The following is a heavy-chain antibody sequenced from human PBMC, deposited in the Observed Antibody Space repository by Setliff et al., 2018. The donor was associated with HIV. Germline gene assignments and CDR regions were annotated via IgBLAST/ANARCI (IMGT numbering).Heavy chain of an antibody. CDR3: ARVGTYSGSYRDAFDI. V-gene: IGHV1-3*01. J-gene: IGHJ3*02. CDR2: TNAGIGNT. D-gene: IGHD1-26*01. Sequence: GASVKVSCKTSGFTLTSYVIHWVRQAPGQRLEWMGWTNAGIGNTKYSQRFQGRVTLTWDTSASTAYMEVSSLTSEETAVYYCARVGTYSGSYRDAFDIWGKGTMVTVSS. CDR1: GFTLTSYV.